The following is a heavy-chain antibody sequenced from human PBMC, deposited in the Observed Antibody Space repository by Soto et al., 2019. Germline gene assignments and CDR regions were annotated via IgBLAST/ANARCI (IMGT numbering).Heavy chain of an antibody. Sequence: EVQLLESGGGSVQPGGSLRLSCAASGFTFSSYALSWVRQAPGKGLEWVSIISDSGGSTFYADSVKGRCTISRDNSKNTLYLQMNNLRAEDTAVYYCAKHFDSGCPDYWGQGTLVTVSS. CDR3: AKHFDSGCPDY. V-gene: IGHV3-23*01. D-gene: IGHD6-19*01. CDR1: GFTFSSYA. CDR2: ISDSGGST. J-gene: IGHJ4*02.